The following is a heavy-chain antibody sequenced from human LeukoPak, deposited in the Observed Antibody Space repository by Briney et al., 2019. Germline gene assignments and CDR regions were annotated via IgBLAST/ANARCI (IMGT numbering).Heavy chain of an antibody. Sequence: PGGSLRLSCAASGLTFSSSALSWVRQAPGKGLEWVAVISYDGRNKYYADSVKGRFTISRDNSKNTLYLQMNSLRAEDTAVYYCATTTPYYGSGNITDYWGQGTLVTVSS. CDR3: ATTTPYYGSGNITDY. J-gene: IGHJ4*02. CDR1: GLTFSSSA. V-gene: IGHV3-30*03. D-gene: IGHD3-10*01. CDR2: ISYDGRNK.